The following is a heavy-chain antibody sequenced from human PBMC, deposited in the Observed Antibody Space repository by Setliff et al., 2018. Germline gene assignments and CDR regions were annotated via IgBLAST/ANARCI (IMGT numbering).Heavy chain of an antibody. CDR2: IYYGGSA. CDR3: AREKGDPNYNFWSGYYLYYYYGMDV. D-gene: IGHD3-3*01. CDR1: GGSFSGYY. V-gene: IGHV4-34*01. J-gene: IGHJ6*02. Sequence: TLSLTCAAYGGSFSGYYWGWIRQPPGKGLEWIGNIYYGGSAHYNPSLKSRVTISVDTSKNQFSLKLSSVTAADTAVYYCAREKGDPNYNFWSGYYLYYYYGMDVWGQGTTVTVSS.